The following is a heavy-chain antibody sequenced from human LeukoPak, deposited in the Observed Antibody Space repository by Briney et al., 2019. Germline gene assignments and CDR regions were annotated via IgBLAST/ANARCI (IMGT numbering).Heavy chain of an antibody. CDR2: ISYDGTRQ. CDR3: VREKSLRLAY. Sequence: GRSLRLSCAAFGFTFRHYPMHWVRQAPGKGLVWLAAISYDGTRQFYADSVKGRFNISRDNSENTLFLQLSSVKTEDTALYFCVREKSLRLAYWGQGHLVTVSS. V-gene: IGHV3-30-3*01. D-gene: IGHD3-10*01. CDR1: GFTFRHYP. J-gene: IGHJ4*02.